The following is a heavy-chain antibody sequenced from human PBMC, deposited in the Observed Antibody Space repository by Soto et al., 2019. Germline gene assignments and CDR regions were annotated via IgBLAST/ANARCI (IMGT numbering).Heavy chain of an antibody. Sequence: KPGGSLRLSCAASGFTFSDYYMSWIRQAPGKGLEWVSYISSSSSYTNYADSVKGRFTISRDNAKNSLYLQMNSLRAEDTAVYYCARVRGYVLRFLEWLSGAFDIWGQGTMVTVSS. CDR1: GFTFSDYY. D-gene: IGHD3-3*01. CDR3: ARVRGYVLRFLEWLSGAFDI. J-gene: IGHJ3*02. V-gene: IGHV3-11*06. CDR2: ISSSSSYT.